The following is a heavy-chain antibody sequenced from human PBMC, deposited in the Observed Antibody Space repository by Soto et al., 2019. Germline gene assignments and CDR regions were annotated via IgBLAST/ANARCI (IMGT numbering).Heavy chain of an antibody. CDR2: TYYRSKWYN. J-gene: IGHJ3*02. V-gene: IGHV6-1*01. Sequence: KQSQTLSLPCAISGDSVSSNSAAWNWIRQSPSRGLEWLGRTYYRSKWYNDYAVSVKSRITINPGTSKNQFSLQLNSVTPEDTAVYYCARDRGYCSGGSCQDDAFDIWGQGTMVTVSS. CDR3: ARDRGYCSGGSCQDDAFDI. CDR1: GDSVSSNSAA. D-gene: IGHD2-15*01.